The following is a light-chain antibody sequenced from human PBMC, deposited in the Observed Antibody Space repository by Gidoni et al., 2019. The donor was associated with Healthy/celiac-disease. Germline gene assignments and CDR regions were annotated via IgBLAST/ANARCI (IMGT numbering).Light chain of an antibody. V-gene: IGKV1-33*01. CDR2: DAS. J-gene: IGKJ2*04. Sequence: DIQMTQSPSSLSASVGDRVTITGQASQDMSNYLNWYQQKPGKAPKLLIYDASNLETGVPSRFSGSGSGTDLTVTISSLQPEDIATYYCQQYDNLPRSFGQGTKLEIK. CDR3: QQYDNLPRS. CDR1: QDMSNY.